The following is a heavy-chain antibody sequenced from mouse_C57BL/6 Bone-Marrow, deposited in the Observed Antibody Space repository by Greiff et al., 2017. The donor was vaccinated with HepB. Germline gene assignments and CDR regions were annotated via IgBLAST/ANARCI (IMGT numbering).Heavy chain of an antibody. J-gene: IGHJ1*03. D-gene: IGHD2-1*01. Sequence: EVQLVESGGGLVQPGGSLKLSCAASGFTFSDYGMAWVRQAPRKGPEWVAFISNLAYSIYYADTVTGRFTISRENAKNTLYLEMSSLRSEDTAMYYCARRGNYWYFDVWGTGTTVTVSS. CDR2: ISNLAYSI. CDR1: GFTFSDYG. CDR3: ARRGNYWYFDV. V-gene: IGHV5-15*01.